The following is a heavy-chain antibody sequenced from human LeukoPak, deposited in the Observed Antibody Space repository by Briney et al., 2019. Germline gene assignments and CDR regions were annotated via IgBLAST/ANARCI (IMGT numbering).Heavy chain of an antibody. J-gene: IGHJ5*02. Sequence: SETLSLTCTVSGGSISSSSYYWGWIRQPPGKGLEWIGSIYYSGSTYYNPSLKRRVPISGDTSKNQFSRKLSPVTAADTAVYYCARHAFYYGSGSDWFDPWGQGTLVTVSS. CDR1: GGSISSSSYY. V-gene: IGHV4-39*01. CDR2: IYYSGST. CDR3: ARHAFYYGSGSDWFDP. D-gene: IGHD3-10*01.